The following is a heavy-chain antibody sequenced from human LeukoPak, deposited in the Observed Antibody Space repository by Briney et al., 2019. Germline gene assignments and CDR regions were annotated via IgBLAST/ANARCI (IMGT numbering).Heavy chain of an antibody. CDR2: MNPNSGGT. V-gene: IGHV1-2*02. D-gene: IGHD1-26*01. CDR3: ARDVMRGSEIDY. J-gene: IGHJ4*02. Sequence: ASVKVSCKASGYTFIDYYIHWVRQAPGQGLEWMGWMNPNSGGTNYAQKFQGRVTMNRDTSISTAYMELSRLRSDDTAVYYCARDVMRGSEIDYWGQGTLVTVSS. CDR1: GYTFIDYY.